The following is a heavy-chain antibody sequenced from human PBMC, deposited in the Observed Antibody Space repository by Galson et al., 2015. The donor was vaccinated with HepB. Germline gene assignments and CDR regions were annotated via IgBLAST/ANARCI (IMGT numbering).Heavy chain of an antibody. CDR3: ARVPSHYAGGFDP. D-gene: IGHD4-17*01. V-gene: IGHV3-66*02. CDR2: IYSGGST. J-gene: IGHJ5*02. Sequence: SLRLSCAASGFTVSSNYMSWVRQAPGKGLEWVSVIYSGGSTYYADSVKGRFTISRDNSKNTLYLQMNSLRAEDTAVYYCARVPSHYAGGFDPWGQGTLVTVSS. CDR1: GFTVSSNY.